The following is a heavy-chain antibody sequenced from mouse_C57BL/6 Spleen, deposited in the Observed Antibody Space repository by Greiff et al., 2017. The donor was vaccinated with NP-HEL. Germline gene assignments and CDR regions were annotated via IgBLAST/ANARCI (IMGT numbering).Heavy chain of an antibody. J-gene: IGHJ2*01. CDR1: GYTFTDYE. Sequence: QVQLQQSGAELVRPGASVTPSCKASGYTFTDYEMHWVKQTPVHGLEWIGAIDPETGGTAYNQKFKGKAILTADKSSSTAYMELRSLTSEDSAVYYCTTRQLRLRGYFDYWGQGTTLTVSS. D-gene: IGHD3-2*02. CDR3: TTRQLRLRGYFDY. CDR2: IDPETGGT. V-gene: IGHV1-15*01.